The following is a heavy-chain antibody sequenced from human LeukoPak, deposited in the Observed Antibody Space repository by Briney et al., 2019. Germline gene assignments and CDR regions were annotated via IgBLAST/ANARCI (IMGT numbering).Heavy chain of an antibody. D-gene: IGHD3-10*01. Sequence: GGSLRLSCVASEFAFSDYAMSWVRQAPGKGPEWVSTISRNSATWYADSVMGRFTISRDNSKSTLYLQMNSLRGEDTALYYCADFGSGSYIFDYWGQGSLVTVSS. CDR1: EFAFSDYA. V-gene: IGHV3-23*01. CDR3: ADFGSGSYIFDY. J-gene: IGHJ4*02. CDR2: ISRNSAT.